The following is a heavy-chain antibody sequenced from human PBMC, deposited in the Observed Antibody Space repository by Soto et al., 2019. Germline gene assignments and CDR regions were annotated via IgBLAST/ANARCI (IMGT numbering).Heavy chain of an antibody. V-gene: IGHV5-51*01. CDR3: ARLEYSSVNYYYYGMDV. CDR1: GYSFTSYW. J-gene: IGHJ6*02. Sequence: PGESLKISCKGSGYSFTSYWIGWVRQMPGKGLEWMGIIYPGDSDTRYSPSFQGQVTISADKSISTAYLQWSSLKASDTAMYYCARLEYSSVNYYYYGMDVWGQGTTVTVSS. D-gene: IGHD6-6*01. CDR2: IYPGDSDT.